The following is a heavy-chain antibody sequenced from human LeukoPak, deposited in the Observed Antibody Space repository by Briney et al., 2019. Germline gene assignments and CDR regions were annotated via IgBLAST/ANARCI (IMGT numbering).Heavy chain of an antibody. CDR1: GFTFSSYG. J-gene: IGHJ4*02. D-gene: IGHD3-22*01. CDR2: IRSDGSNK. CDR3: AKASAMIVVVSKHFDY. V-gene: IGHV3-30*02. Sequence: GGSLRLSCAASGFTFSSYGMHWVRQAPGKGLEWVAFIRSDGSNKYYADSVKGRFTISRDNSKNTLYLQMNSLRAEDTAVYYCAKASAMIVVVSKHFDYWGQGTLVTVSS.